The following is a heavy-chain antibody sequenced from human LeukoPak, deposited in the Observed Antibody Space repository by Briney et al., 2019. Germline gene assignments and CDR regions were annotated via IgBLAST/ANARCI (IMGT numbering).Heavy chain of an antibody. Sequence: ASVKVSCKASGYTFTNYGISWVRQAPGQGLEWMGWISAYNGNTNYAQKLQGRVTMTTDTSTSTAYMELRSLTSDDTAVYYCARGGADCYSTNCLDYWGQGTLVTVSS. CDR1: GYTFTNYG. CDR2: ISAYNGNT. V-gene: IGHV1-18*01. D-gene: IGHD2-2*01. CDR3: ARGGADCYSTNCLDY. J-gene: IGHJ4*02.